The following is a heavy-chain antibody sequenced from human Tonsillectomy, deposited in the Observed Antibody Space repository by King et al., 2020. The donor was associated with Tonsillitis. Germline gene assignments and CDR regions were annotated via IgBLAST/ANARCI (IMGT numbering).Heavy chain of an antibody. CDR2: ISYSGST. J-gene: IGHJ5*02. CDR1: GVSISSFY. Sequence: VQLQESGPGLVKPSETLSLTCTVSGVSISSFYWSWIRQPPGKGLEWIGYISYSGSTHSNPSLKSRVSMSVDTSKNQFSLKMSSVSAADTAVYYCAREGGAYNYSPAGAWGSNNWFDTWGQGILVTVSS. CDR3: AREGGAYNYSPAGAWGSNNWFDT. V-gene: IGHV4-59*01. D-gene: IGHD5-18*01.